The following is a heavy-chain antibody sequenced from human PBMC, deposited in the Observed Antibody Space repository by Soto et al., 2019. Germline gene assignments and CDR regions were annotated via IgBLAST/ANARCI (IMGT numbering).Heavy chain of an antibody. CDR2: IYWDDDQ. J-gene: IGHJ6*02. CDR1: GFSLSASEVG. Sequence: QITLKESGPAVVKRTETLTLTCTFSGFSLSASEVGVVWIRQPPGKALGWLALIYWDDDQRYSPSLKSRLTITKDTSRHQVVLTMTNMDPVDTATYYCTHKGGRGAGMDVWGPGTTVTVSS. CDR3: THKGGRGAGMDV. V-gene: IGHV2-5*02. D-gene: IGHD2-15*01.